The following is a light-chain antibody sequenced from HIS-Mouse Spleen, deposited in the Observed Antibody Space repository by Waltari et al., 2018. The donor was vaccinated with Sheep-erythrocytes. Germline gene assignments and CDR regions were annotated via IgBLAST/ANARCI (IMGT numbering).Light chain of an antibody. J-gene: IGKJ4*01. CDR1: QSVLYSSHNKNY. V-gene: IGKV4-1*01. Sequence: DIVMTQSPDSLAVSLGERATIHCKSSQSVLYSSHNKNYLAWYQQKPGQPPKLLIYWASTRESGVPDRFSGSGSGTDFTLTISSLQAEDVAVYYCQQYYSTLLTFGGGTKVEIK. CDR2: WAS. CDR3: QQYYSTLLT.